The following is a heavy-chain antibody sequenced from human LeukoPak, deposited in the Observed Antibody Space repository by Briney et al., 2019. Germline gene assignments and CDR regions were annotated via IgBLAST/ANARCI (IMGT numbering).Heavy chain of an antibody. J-gene: IGHJ4*02. CDR3: AKEAVLTGYYPFFDY. CDR1: GFTFSSYG. D-gene: IGHD3-9*01. V-gene: IGHV3-30*18. CDR2: ISYDGSNK. Sequence: GRSLRLSCAASGFTFSSYGMHWVRQAPGKGLEWVAVISYDGSNKYYADSVKGRFTISRDNSKNTLYLQMNSLRAEDTAVYYCAKEAVLTGYYPFFDYWGQGTLVTVSS.